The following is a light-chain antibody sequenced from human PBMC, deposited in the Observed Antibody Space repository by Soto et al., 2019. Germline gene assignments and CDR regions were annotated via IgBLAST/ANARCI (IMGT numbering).Light chain of an antibody. J-gene: IGLJ1*01. CDR1: STDVGAYNY. CDR2: DVT. Sequence: QSALAQPASVSESPGQSITISCTGTSTDVGAYNYVSWFQQPPGKAPKLILFDVTYRPSGVSHRFSGSKSGNTASLTISGLEAEDEADYFCNSYTTSTAYVFGTGTKVTVL. CDR3: NSYTTSTAYV. V-gene: IGLV2-14*01.